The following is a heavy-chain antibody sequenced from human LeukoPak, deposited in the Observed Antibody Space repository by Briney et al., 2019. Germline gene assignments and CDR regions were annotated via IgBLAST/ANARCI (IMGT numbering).Heavy chain of an antibody. CDR1: GFTFSDYY. J-gene: IGHJ4*02. V-gene: IGHV3-11*03. CDR3: AKPKGPNYFDY. Sequence: GGSLRLSCAASGFTFSDYYMSWIRQAPGKGLEWVSYISSSSSYTNYADSVKGRFTISRDNSENTLYLQMNSLRAEDTALYYCAKPKGPNYFDYWGQGTLVTVSS. CDR2: ISSSSSYT.